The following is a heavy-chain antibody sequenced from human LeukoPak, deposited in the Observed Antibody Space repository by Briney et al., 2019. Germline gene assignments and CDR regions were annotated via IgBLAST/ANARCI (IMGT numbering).Heavy chain of an antibody. D-gene: IGHD2/OR15-2a*01. CDR2: ISSGVGST. V-gene: IGHV3-23*01. Sequence: GGSLRLSCEVSGFTFSRFALSWVRQAPGKGLDWVSTISSGVGSTYYADSVKGRFTISRDNSKNTLSLQMNSLRPEDTALYYCTKDLRYYYTDNHSEMDDHDYWGQGTLVIVSS. J-gene: IGHJ4*02. CDR1: GFTFSRFA. CDR3: TKDLRYYYTDNHSEMDDHDY.